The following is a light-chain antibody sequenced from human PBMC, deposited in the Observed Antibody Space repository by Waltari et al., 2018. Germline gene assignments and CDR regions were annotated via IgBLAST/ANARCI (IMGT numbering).Light chain of an antibody. V-gene: IGLV3-10*01. Sequence: SYELTQAPPVSVSPGQTARITCSGDELSKRKVFWYPQKSGQAPVWVIDEDNKRPSGIPERFSGSTSDTLATLTIIGAQVDDESDFYCWSTDSSGYYGVFGGGTKLTVL. J-gene: IGLJ3*02. CDR2: EDN. CDR1: ELSKRK. CDR3: WSTDSSGYYGV.